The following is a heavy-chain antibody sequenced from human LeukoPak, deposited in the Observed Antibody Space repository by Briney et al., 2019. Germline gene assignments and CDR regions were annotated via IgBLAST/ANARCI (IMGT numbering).Heavy chain of an antibody. V-gene: IGHV1-2*02. J-gene: IGHJ5*02. D-gene: IGHD2-2*02. CDR1: GYTFTGYY. Sequence: AASVKVSCKASGYTFTGYYMHWVRQAPGQGREWMGWINPNSGGTNYAQKFQGRVTMTRDTSISTAYMELSRLRSDDTAVYYCARDQGVVVLAAIELGWFDPWGQGTLVTVSS. CDR3: ARDQGVVVLAAIELGWFDP. CDR2: INPNSGGT.